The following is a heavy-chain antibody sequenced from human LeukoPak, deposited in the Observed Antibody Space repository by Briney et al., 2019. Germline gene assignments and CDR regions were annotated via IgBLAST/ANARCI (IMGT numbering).Heavy chain of an antibody. Sequence: PSETLSLTCTVYGGAISSYYWRWIRQPPGKGLEWIGYIYYSGSTNYNPSLKSRVTISVDTSKNQFSLKLSSVTAADTAVYYCARWAVGAAAGINWFDPWGQGTLVTVSS. CDR3: ARWAVGAAAGINWFDP. D-gene: IGHD6-13*01. CDR1: GGAISSYY. V-gene: IGHV4-59*01. J-gene: IGHJ5*02. CDR2: IYYSGST.